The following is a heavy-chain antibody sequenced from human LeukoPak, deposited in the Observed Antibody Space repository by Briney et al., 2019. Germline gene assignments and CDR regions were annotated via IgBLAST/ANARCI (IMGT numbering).Heavy chain of an antibody. Sequence: GRSLRLSCAASGFTFSSYAMSWVRQAPGKGLEWVSAISGSGGSTYYADSVKGRFTISRDNSKNTLYLQMNSLRAEDTAVYYCAKDGWSSRGFDYWGQGTLVTVSS. D-gene: IGHD6-13*01. V-gene: IGHV3-23*01. J-gene: IGHJ4*02. CDR3: AKDGWSSRGFDY. CDR2: ISGSGGST. CDR1: GFTFSSYA.